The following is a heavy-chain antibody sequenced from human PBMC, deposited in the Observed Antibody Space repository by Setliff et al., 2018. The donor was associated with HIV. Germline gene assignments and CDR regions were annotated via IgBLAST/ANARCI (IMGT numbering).Heavy chain of an antibody. Sequence: ASVKVSCKASGHTFTNVDIHWLRRATGQGLEWMGWMNPNTGVSGYALKFQARVTMTRDTSASTAYMELSSLRSEDMAVYFCARSPHDYDSDYYMDVWGKGTTVTVSS. CDR3: ARSPHDYDSDYYMDV. J-gene: IGHJ6*03. V-gene: IGHV1-8*01. CDR2: MNPNTGVS. D-gene: IGHD4-17*01. CDR1: GHTFTNVD.